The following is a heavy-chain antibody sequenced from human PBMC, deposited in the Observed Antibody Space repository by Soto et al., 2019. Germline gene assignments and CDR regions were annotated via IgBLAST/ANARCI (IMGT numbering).Heavy chain of an antibody. CDR2: ISSSSSYI. J-gene: IGHJ4*02. CDR3: ARVLYGDLGGFDY. D-gene: IGHD4-17*01. V-gene: IGHV3-21*01. Sequence: GGSLRLSCAASGFTFSNYAMHWVRQAPGKGLEWVSSISSSSSYIYYADSVKGRFTISRDNAKNSLYLQMNSLRAEDTAVYYCARVLYGDLGGFDYWGQGTLVTVSS. CDR1: GFTFSNYA.